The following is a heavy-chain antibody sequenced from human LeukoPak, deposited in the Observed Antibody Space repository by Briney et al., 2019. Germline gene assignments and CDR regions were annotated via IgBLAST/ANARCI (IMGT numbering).Heavy chain of an antibody. CDR2: ISSSGNAT. Sequence: PGGSLRLSCAASGFTFSDYYMSWIRQAPGMGPEWVSYISSSGNATHYADSVKGRFTISRDNAKNSVYLQMNSLRAEDTAVYYCASGSGRAWDYLIYYYYYMDLWGKGTTVTVSS. D-gene: IGHD1-7*01. CDR3: ASGSGRAWDYLIYYYYYMDL. J-gene: IGHJ6*03. V-gene: IGHV3-11*01. CDR1: GFTFSDYY.